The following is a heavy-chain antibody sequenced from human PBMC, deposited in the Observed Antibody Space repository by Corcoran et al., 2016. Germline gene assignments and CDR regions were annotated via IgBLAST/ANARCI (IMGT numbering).Heavy chain of an antibody. CDR3: ARLGQQLGCIFDY. CDR1: GYSFNSYR. Sequence: EVQLVQSGAEVKKPGESLKISCKGSGYSFNSYRNGWERQMPGKGLEWMGIIYSGDSDTRYSPSFQGQVTISADKSISTAYLQWSSLKSSDTAMYYCARLGQQLGCIFDYCGQGTLITVSS. CDR2: IYSGDSDT. V-gene: IGHV5-51*01. J-gene: IGHJ4*02. D-gene: IGHD6-13*01.